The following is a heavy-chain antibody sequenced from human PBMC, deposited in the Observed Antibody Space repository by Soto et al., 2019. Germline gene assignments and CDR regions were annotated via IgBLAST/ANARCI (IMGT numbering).Heavy chain of an antibody. CDR2: ISAYNGNT. CDR1: GYTFTSYG. J-gene: IGHJ6*02. CDR3: ARDVRDFWSGYYTASYYYGMDF. Sequence: ASVKVSCKASGYTFTSYGISWVRQAPGQGLEWMGWISAYNGNTNYAQKLQGRVTMTTDTSTSTAYMELRSLRSDDTAVYYCARDVRDFWSGYYTASYYYGMDFWGQGTTVIVSS. V-gene: IGHV1-18*01. D-gene: IGHD3-3*01.